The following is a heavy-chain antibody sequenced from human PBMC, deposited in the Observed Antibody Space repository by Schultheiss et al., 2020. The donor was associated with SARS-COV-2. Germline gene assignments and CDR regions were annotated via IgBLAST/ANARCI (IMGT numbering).Heavy chain of an antibody. CDR1: GFTFSSYG. V-gene: IGHV3-NL1*01. CDR2: IYSGGST. Sequence: GGSLRLSCAASGFTFSSYGMHWVRQAPGKGLEWVSVIYSGGSTYYADSVKGRFTISRDNSKNTLYLQMNSLRAEDTAVYYCARCEYMSLAFDIWGQGTMVTVSS. D-gene: IGHD2/OR15-2a*01. J-gene: IGHJ3*02. CDR3: ARCEYMSLAFDI.